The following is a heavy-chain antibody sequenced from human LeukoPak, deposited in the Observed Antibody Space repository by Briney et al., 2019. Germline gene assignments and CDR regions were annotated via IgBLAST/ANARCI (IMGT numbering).Heavy chain of an antibody. CDR3: ARDDYSNYHRFDY. CDR2: IWNDGSSK. J-gene: IGHJ4*02. V-gene: IGHV3-33*08. D-gene: IGHD4-11*01. CDR1: GFTFSSYN. Sequence: GRSLRLSCAASGFTFSSYNIHWVRQAPGKGLEWVAVIWNDGSSKYYADSVKGRFTISRDNAKNSLFLQMNSLRAEDTAVYYCARDDYSNYHRFDYWGQGTLVTVSS.